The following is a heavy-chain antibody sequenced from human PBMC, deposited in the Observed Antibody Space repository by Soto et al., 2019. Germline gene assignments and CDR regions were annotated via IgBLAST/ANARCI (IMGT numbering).Heavy chain of an antibody. J-gene: IGHJ6*04. CDR1: GYSFTSYW. D-gene: IGHD6-13*01. V-gene: IGHV5-51*01. CDR2: IYPGDSDT. CDR3: AKWSWIPTAAGTASGGRKMDV. Sequence: GEPLKISCKGSGYSFTSYWIGWVRQMPGKGLEWMGIIYPGDSDTRYSPSFQGQVTISRDNSKNTLYLQMNSLRAEDTAVYYCAKWSWIPTAAGTASGGRKMDVWGKGTTVTVSS.